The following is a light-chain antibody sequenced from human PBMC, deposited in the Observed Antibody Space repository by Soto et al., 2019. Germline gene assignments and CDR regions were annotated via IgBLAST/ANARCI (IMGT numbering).Light chain of an antibody. V-gene: IGKV1-6*01. CDR2: AAS. Sequence: AIPMTQSPSSLSASVGDRVTITCRANQGIRNDLAWYQQKPGKAPKLLIYAASSLQSGVPSRFSGSGSGTDFTLTISSLQPEDFATYYCLQDYTYPWTFGQGTKVQIK. J-gene: IGKJ1*01. CDR1: QGIRND. CDR3: LQDYTYPWT.